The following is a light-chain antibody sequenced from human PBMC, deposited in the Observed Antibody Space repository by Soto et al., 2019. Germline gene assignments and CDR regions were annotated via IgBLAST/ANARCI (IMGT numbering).Light chain of an antibody. V-gene: IGKV1-39*01. Sequence: DIQMTQSPSSLSASVGDRVFITCRASETISNFLNWYQQKPGEAPKLLIYAASSLQSGVPSRFSGRGSGTDFFLTISSLQPEDFATYYCQQTYSTPYTFGQGTKVDIK. CDR1: ETISNF. CDR3: QQTYSTPYT. J-gene: IGKJ2*01. CDR2: AAS.